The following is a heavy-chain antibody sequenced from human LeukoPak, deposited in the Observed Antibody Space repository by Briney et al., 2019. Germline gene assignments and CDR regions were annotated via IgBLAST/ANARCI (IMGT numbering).Heavy chain of an antibody. Sequence: PGGSLRLSCAASGFTVSSNYMSWVRQAPGKGLEWVSVIYSGGSTYCADSVKGRFTISRDNSKNTLYLQMNSLRAEDTAVYYCATHPGDTSYGFVYWGQGTLVTASS. CDR1: GFTVSSNY. V-gene: IGHV3-53*01. D-gene: IGHD5-18*01. J-gene: IGHJ4*02. CDR2: IYSGGST. CDR3: ATHPGDTSYGFVY.